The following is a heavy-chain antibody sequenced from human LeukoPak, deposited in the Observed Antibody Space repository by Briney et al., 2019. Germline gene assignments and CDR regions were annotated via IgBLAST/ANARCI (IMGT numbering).Heavy chain of an antibody. CDR2: ISYDGSNK. J-gene: IGHJ3*01. Sequence: GRTLRLSCAASGFIFSRYGMQWVRQAPGKGLEWVADISYDGSNKYYAESVKGRFTISRDNSKNTLYLQMNSLRAEDTAVYYCVTTTVTTSYAFDVWGPGTMVTVSS. D-gene: IGHD4-17*01. CDR3: VTTTVTTSYAFDV. CDR1: GFIFSRYG. V-gene: IGHV3-30*03.